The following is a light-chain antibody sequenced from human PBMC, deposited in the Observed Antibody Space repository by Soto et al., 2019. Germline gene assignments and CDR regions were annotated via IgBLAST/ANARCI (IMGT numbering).Light chain of an antibody. CDR3: QHWT. CDR2: GAS. V-gene: IGKV3-20*01. Sequence: IVLTQSPGTLSLSPGEGATLSCRTSETIISSYLAWYQQKPGQAPRLLIYGASNRATGIPDRFSGSGSGTDFTLTISRLEPEDFAVYYCQHWTFGQGTKVEIK. CDR1: ETIISSY. J-gene: IGKJ1*01.